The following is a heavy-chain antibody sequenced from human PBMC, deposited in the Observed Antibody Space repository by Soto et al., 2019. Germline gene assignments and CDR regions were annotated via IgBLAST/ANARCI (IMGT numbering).Heavy chain of an antibody. CDR3: ARGRTVRNYADDSSDYFYFFDY. CDR1: GDSISTFY. CDR2: VYYTGST. V-gene: IGHV4-59*01. J-gene: IGHJ4*02. D-gene: IGHD3-22*01. Sequence: NPSETLSLTCTVSGDSISTFYWGWMRQSPGKELEWIGYVYYTGSTNYNPSLKSRVTISVDRSKNQFSLKLTSANAADTAVYYCARGRTVRNYADDSSDYFYFFDYWGQGTQVTVPS.